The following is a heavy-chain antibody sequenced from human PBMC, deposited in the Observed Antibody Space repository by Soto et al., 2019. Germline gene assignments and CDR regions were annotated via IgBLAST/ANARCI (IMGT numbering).Heavy chain of an antibody. CDR3: AKAGSDIWYYFDS. D-gene: IGHD2-15*01. CDR2: VSGSGGST. CDR1: GFNFSSYS. J-gene: IGHJ4*02. V-gene: IGHV3-23*01. Sequence: GGSLRLSCAASGFNFSSYSMDWVRQAPGKGLEWVSAVSGSGGSTYYADSVKGRFTISRDNSKNTQYLQMNSLRAEDTAVYYCAKAGSDIWYYFDSWGQGTLVTVSS.